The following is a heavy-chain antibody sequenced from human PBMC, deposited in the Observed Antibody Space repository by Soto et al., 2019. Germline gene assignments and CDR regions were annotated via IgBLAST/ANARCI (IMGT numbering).Heavy chain of an antibody. CDR1: GYTFTIYD. J-gene: IGHJ6*02. V-gene: IGHV1-8*01. CDR2: MNPNSGNT. Sequence: ASLEVSCKASGYTFTIYDINWVRQATGQGLEWMGWMNPNSGNTGYAQKFQGRVTMTRNTSISTAYMELSSLRSEDTAVYYCARGRKGYYYYGMAVWGQGTTVTVSS. CDR3: ARGRKGYYYYGMAV.